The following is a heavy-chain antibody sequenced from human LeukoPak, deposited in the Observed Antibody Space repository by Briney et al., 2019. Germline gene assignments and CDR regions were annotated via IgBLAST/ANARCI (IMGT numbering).Heavy chain of an antibody. Sequence: ASVKVSCKASGYTFTSYGISWVRQAPGQGPEWMGWISAYNGNTNYAQKLQGRVTMTTSTSTSTAYMELRSLRSDDTAVYYCARDYSGSYGSHDAFDIWGQGTMVTVSS. CDR2: ISAYNGNT. CDR1: GYTFTSYG. V-gene: IGHV1-18*01. CDR3: ARDYSGSYGSHDAFDI. D-gene: IGHD1-26*01. J-gene: IGHJ3*02.